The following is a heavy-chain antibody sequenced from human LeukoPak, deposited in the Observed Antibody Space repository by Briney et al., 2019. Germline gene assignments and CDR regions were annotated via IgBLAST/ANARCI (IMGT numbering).Heavy chain of an antibody. CDR3: ARAILSVDFCSGPNADY. D-gene: IGHD3-3*01. CDR1: GYTFTGYY. J-gene: IGHJ4*02. V-gene: IGHV1-2*02. Sequence: GASVKVSCKASGYTFTGYYMHWVRQAPGQGLEWMGWINPNSGGTQYAQKFQDRVTMTRDTSISTAYMELSRLRSDDTAVYYCARAILSVDFCSGPNADYWGQGTLVTVSS. CDR2: INPNSGGT.